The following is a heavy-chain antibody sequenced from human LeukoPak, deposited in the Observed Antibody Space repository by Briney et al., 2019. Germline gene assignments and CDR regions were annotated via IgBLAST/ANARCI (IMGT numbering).Heavy chain of an antibody. J-gene: IGHJ5*02. CDR2: IYHSGST. CDR1: GDSMSSHY. V-gene: IGHV4-59*11. CDR3: ARDRYSSSMKIHSNWFDP. Sequence: SETLSLTCTVSGDSMSSHYWSWIRQPRGKGLEWIGYIYHSGSTYYNPSLKSRVTISVDRSKNQFSLKLSSVTAADTAVYYCARDRYSSSMKIHSNWFDPWGQGTLVTVSS. D-gene: IGHD6-6*01.